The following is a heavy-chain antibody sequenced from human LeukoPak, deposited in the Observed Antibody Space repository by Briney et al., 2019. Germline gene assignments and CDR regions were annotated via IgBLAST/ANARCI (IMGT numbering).Heavy chain of an antibody. CDR3: ATETENSNYDAFDI. V-gene: IGHV3-48*03. J-gene: IGHJ3*02. CDR2: ISGGGTTI. D-gene: IGHD4-11*01. Sequence: GGSLRLSCAASGFTFSSYQMNWVRQAPGKGLEWVSYISGGGTTIFYADSVKGRFTISRDNAKNSLYLHMNSLSAEDTAVYFCATETENSNYDAFDIWGQGTLVTVSS. CDR1: GFTFSSYQ.